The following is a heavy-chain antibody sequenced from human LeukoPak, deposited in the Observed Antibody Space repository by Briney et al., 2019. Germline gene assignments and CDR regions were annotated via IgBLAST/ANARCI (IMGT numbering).Heavy chain of an antibody. CDR2: INNDGSSA. J-gene: IGHJ4*02. Sequence: GGSLRLSCAASGFTFSNYWMHWVRQAPGKGLVYVSHINNDGSSARYADSVKGRFTISRDNAKNTVYLQMNSLRAEDTAVYYCVRDWFGEFHWGQGTLVTVSS. CDR1: GFTFSNYW. V-gene: IGHV3-74*01. CDR3: VRDWFGEFH. D-gene: IGHD3-10*01.